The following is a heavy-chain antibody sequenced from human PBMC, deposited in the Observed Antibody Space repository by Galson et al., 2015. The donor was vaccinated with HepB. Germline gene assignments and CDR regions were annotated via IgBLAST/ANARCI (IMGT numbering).Heavy chain of an antibody. CDR2: FDPEDGET. CDR1: GYTLTELS. J-gene: IGHJ4*02. Sequence: SVKVSCKVSGYTLTELSMHWVRQAPGKGLEWMGGFDPEDGETIYAQKFQGRVTMTEDTSTDTAYMELSSLRSEDTAVYYCAIRPSSVGAPRGFNLNFDYWGQGTLVTVSS. D-gene: IGHD1-26*01. V-gene: IGHV1-24*01. CDR3: AIRPSSVGAPRGFNLNFDY.